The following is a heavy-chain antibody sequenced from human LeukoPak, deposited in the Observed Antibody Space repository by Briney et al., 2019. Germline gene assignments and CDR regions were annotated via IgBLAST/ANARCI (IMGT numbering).Heavy chain of an antibody. CDR2: INPSGGST. J-gene: IGHJ6*03. V-gene: IGHV1-46*03. D-gene: IGHD3-3*01. CDR3: ATSDPSQNFWSGYYPPRGLDYYYMDV. CDR1: GYTSTSYY. Sequence: ASVKVSCKASGYTSTSYYMHWVRQAPGQGLEWMGIINPSGGSTSYAQKFQGRVTMTRDTSTSTVYMELSSLRSEDTAVYYCATSDPSQNFWSGYYPPRGLDYYYMDVWGKGTTVTVSS.